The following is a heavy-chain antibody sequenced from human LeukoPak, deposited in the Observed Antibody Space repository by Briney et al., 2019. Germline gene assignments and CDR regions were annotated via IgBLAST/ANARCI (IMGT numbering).Heavy chain of an antibody. J-gene: IGHJ4*02. Sequence: SQTLSLTCTVSGGSISSGSYYWSWIRQPPGKGLEWIGCIYYSGSTNYNPSLKSRVTISVDTSKNQFSLKLSSVTAADTAVYYCARQIAAAGTSDYWGQGTLVIVSS. CDR1: GGSISSGSYY. D-gene: IGHD6-13*01. CDR3: ARQIAAAGTSDY. V-gene: IGHV4-61*02. CDR2: IYYSGST.